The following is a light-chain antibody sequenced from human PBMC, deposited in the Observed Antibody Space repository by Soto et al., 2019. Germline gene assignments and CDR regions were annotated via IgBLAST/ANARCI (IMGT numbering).Light chain of an antibody. CDR3: AAWDNSLRAGV. CDR1: SSNIGSNY. V-gene: IGLV1-51*02. CDR2: EDN. J-gene: IGLJ2*01. Sequence: QSALTQPPSVSAAPGQRVTISCSGSSSNIGSNYVSWYQQLPGTAPKLLIYEDNKRPSGIPDRFSGSKSGTSATLGITGLQTGDEAEYYCAAWDNSLRAGVFGGGAMVTVL.